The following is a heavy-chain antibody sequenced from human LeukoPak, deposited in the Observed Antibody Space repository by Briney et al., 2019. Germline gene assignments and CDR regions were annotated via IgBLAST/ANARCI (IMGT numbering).Heavy chain of an antibody. CDR3: ARAYGSGSYPPLFDY. CDR1: GGSIVSYY. J-gene: IGHJ4*02. D-gene: IGHD3-10*01. CDR2: IYYTGST. V-gene: IGHV4-59*01. Sequence: SETLSLTCTVSGGSIVSYYWSWIRQPPGKGLEWIGYIYYTGSTNYNPSLKSRVTISVDTSKNQFSLKLSSVTAADTAVYYCARAYGSGSYPPLFDYWGQGTLVTVSS.